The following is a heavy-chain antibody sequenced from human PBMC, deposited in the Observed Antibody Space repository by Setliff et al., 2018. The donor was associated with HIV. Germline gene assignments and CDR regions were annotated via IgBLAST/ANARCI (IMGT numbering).Heavy chain of an antibody. V-gene: IGHV2-5*02. CDR2: VYWDDEK. CDR1: EFSLSTSGVG. Sequence: SGPTLVNPPETLTLTCSFSEFSLSTSGVGVGWIRQPPGKAPEWLAVVYWDDEKLYNPSLKNRLNVTKAVLTLTDMDPADTATYFCLYSRYFDIGAYWGPGSLVTVS. CDR3: LYSRYFDIGAY. D-gene: IGHD3-9*01. J-gene: IGHJ1*01.